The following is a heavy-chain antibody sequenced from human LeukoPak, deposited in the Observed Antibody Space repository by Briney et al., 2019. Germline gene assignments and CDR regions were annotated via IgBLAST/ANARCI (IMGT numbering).Heavy chain of an antibody. V-gene: IGHV1-2*02. D-gene: IGHD3-10*01. Sequence: ASVKVSCKASGYTFTDYYIHWVRQAPGQGLEWMGWINPNSGDTNYAQKFQGRVTMTRDTSISTAYMELSRLTSDDTAIYYCARERVGSGSYYQGYWGQGTLVTVSS. CDR2: INPNSGDT. CDR3: ARERVGSGSYYQGY. CDR1: GYTFTDYY. J-gene: IGHJ4*02.